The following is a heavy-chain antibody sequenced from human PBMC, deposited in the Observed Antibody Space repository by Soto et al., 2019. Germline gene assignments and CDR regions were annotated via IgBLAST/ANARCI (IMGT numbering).Heavy chain of an antibody. J-gene: IGHJ4*02. D-gene: IGHD6-19*01. CDR2: IDPSDSYT. CDR1: GYTFTNYW. CDR3: ATAHSSGWSGRKYFDY. Sequence: GESLKISCKGSGYTFTNYWIGWVRQMPGKGLEWMGRIDPSDSYTNYSPSFQGHVTISADKSISTAYLQWSSLKASDTAMYYCATAHSSGWSGRKYFDYWGQGTLVTVSS. V-gene: IGHV5-10-1*01.